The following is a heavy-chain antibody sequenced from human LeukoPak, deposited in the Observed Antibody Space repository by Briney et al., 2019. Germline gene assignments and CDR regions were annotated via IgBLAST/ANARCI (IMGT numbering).Heavy chain of an antibody. CDR3: AKANRQSGFDFYYYYYYMDF. D-gene: IGHD5-12*01. V-gene: IGHV3-7*01. Sequence: GGSLRLSCAASGFTVSSNYMSWVRQAPGKGLEWVANIKQDGSETYYLDSVKGRFTISRDNAKNSLFLQMNSLRAEDTAVYYCAKANRQSGFDFYYYYYYMDFWGKGTTVTISS. CDR2: IKQDGSET. J-gene: IGHJ6*03. CDR1: GFTVSSNY.